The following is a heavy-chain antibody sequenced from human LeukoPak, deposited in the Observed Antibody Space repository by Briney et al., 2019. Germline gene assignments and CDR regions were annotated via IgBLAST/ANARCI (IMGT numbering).Heavy chain of an antibody. D-gene: IGHD4-23*01. CDR3: AKDGDYGGNYGMDV. Sequence: PGGSLRLSCAASGFTFSSYGMHWVRQAPGKGLEWVAVISYDGSNKYYADSVKGRFTISRDNSKNTLYQQMNSLRAEDTAVYYCAKDGDYGGNYGMDVWGQGTTVTVSS. CDR1: GFTFSSYG. J-gene: IGHJ6*02. CDR2: ISYDGSNK. V-gene: IGHV3-30*18.